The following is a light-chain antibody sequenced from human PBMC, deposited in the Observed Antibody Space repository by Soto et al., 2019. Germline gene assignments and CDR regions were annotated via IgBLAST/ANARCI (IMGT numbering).Light chain of an antibody. CDR3: QQAYSFPMT. CDR2: AAS. V-gene: IGKV1-12*01. J-gene: IGKJ5*01. CDR1: QGISNC. Sequence: DIQLTQSPSSVSASIGDRVTVTCRASQGISNCLAWYQQKPGKAPKFLISAASSLQSGVPSRFSGSGSGTDFTLTISSLQPEDFATYYCQQAYSFPMTFGQGTRLEIK.